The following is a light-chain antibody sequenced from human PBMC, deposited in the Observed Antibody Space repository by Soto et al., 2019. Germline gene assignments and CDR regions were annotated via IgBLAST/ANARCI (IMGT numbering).Light chain of an antibody. V-gene: IGLV2-14*03. Sequence: QSALTQPASMSGSPGQSITISCTGTSSDVGGYNYVSWYRQHPGKAPKLMIYDVNNRPSGVSNRFSGSKSSNTASLTISGQQAEDEADYYCSSNSSSSTLVVFGGGTKLTVL. CDR2: DVN. CDR3: SSNSSSSTLVV. CDR1: SSDVGGYNY. J-gene: IGLJ2*01.